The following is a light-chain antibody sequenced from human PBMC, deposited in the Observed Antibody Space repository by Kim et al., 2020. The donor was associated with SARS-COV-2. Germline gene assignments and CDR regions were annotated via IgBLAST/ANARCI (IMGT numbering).Light chain of an antibody. Sequence: APRKTARITCGGNNIRSKSVHWYQQKPGQAPVLVIYFDSDRPSGIPERFSGSNSGNTATLTISRVAAGDEADYYCQVWDSSSDHPVFGGGTQLTVL. J-gene: IGLJ3*02. CDR2: FDS. CDR1: NIRSKS. CDR3: QVWDSSSDHPV. V-gene: IGLV3-21*04.